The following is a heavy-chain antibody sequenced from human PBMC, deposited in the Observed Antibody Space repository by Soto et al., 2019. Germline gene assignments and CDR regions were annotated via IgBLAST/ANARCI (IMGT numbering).Heavy chain of an antibody. J-gene: IGHJ6*02. V-gene: IGHV3-21*06. Sequence: SGGSLRRSCVASGFTFSSHPMNWVRQAPGKGLEWVSSISSSSSYMYYTDSVKGRFTISRDNAKNTVYLQMQSLRAEDAAVYYCARDVIKSPGINYYGMDVWGQGSTVTVSS. CDR1: GFTFSSHP. CDR2: ISSSSSYM. CDR3: ARDVIKSPGINYYGMDV.